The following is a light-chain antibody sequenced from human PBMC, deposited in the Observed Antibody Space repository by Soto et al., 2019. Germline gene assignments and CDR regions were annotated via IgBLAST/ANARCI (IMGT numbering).Light chain of an antibody. CDR3: TSYAGGNNV. J-gene: IGLJ1*01. CDR1: SSDVGGYNY. Sequence: QSALTQPPSASGSPGQSVTISCTGTSSDVGGYNYVSWYQQYPGKVPKLMVYEVNKRPSGVPDRFSGCKSGTTASLAVSGRRSEDEADYYCTSYAGGNNVFGTGTKVTVL. V-gene: IGLV2-8*01. CDR2: EVN.